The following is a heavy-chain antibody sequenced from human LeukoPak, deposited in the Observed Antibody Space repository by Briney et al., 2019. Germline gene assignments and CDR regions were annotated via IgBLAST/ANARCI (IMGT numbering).Heavy chain of an antibody. D-gene: IGHD6-19*01. Sequence: GGSLRLSCAASGFTFSSYAMHWVRQAPGKGLEWVAVISYDGSNKYYADSVKGRFTISRDNSKNTLYLQMNSLRAEDTAVYYCARDSSGWYSTGMDVWGQGTTVTVSS. CDR2: ISYDGSNK. CDR1: GFTFSSYA. V-gene: IGHV3-30*07. J-gene: IGHJ6*02. CDR3: ARDSSGWYSTGMDV.